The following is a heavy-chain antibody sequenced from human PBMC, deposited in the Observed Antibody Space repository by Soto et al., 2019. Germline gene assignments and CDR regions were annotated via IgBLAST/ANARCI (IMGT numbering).Heavy chain of an antibody. CDR2: ITRSSTYT. Sequence: QVQLVESGGGLVKPGGSLRLSCAASGFTFSDYYMSWIRQAPGKGLEWVSYITRSSTYTNYADSVKGRFTISRDKAKNSLYLQMNSLRAEDTAVYYCARPQGGGYDLNYWGQGTLVTVSS. D-gene: IGHD5-12*01. J-gene: IGHJ4*02. CDR3: ARPQGGGYDLNY. V-gene: IGHV3-11*05. CDR1: GFTFSDYY.